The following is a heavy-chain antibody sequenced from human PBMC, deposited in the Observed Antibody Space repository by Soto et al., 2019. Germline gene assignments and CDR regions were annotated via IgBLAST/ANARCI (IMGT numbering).Heavy chain of an antibody. CDR2: FSGFGISS. Sequence: GGSLRLSCAASGFTFSSYAMNWVRQAPGKGLEWVSSFSGFGISSYYTGSVKGRFTISRDNSTNMLYLQMNSLRAEDTAAYYCARSYCSSTSCYSGYYYYGMDVWGQGTTVTVSS. D-gene: IGHD2-2*02. CDR3: ARSYCSSTSCYSGYYYYGMDV. V-gene: IGHV3-23*01. CDR1: GFTFSSYA. J-gene: IGHJ6*02.